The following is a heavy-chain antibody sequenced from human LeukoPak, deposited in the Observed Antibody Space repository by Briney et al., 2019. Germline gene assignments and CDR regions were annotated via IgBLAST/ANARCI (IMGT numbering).Heavy chain of an antibody. V-gene: IGHV3-30*02. CDR1: GFSFSNYG. Sequence: GGSLRLSCAASGFSFSNYGMHWVRQAPGKGLEWVSFIRYDGSYKYYADSVKGRFTISRDNSKNTLYLQMNSLRAEDTAVYYCAKVFSSSSRTSDYWGQGTLVTVSS. J-gene: IGHJ4*02. D-gene: IGHD6-13*01. CDR2: IRYDGSYK. CDR3: AKVFSSSSRTSDY.